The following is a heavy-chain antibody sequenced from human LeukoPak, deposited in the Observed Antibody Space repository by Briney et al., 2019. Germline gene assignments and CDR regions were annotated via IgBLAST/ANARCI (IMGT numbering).Heavy chain of an antibody. CDR3: ARTYSGSYYYYYNMDV. J-gene: IGHJ6*03. V-gene: IGHV4-59*01. D-gene: IGHD1-26*01. CDR1: GGSISSYY. CDR2: IYYSGST. Sequence: KASETLSLTCTVSGGSISSYYWSWIRQPPGKGLEWIGYIYYSGSTNYNPSLKSRVTISVDTSKNQFSLKLSSVTAADTAVYYCARTYSGSYYYYYNMDVWGKGTTVTISS.